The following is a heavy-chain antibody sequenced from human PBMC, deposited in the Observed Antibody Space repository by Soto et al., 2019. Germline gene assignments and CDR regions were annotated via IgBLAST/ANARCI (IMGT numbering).Heavy chain of an antibody. CDR2: IYSGGST. CDR3: ARDVGYSSSSDRHYYYYYGMDV. V-gene: IGHV3-66*01. CDR1: GCTVRSNY. Sequence: GGSLRLSRAAAGCTVRSNYISWVRKAQGKGLEWVSVIYSGGSTYYADSVKGRFTISRDNSKNTLYLQMNSLRAEDTAVYYCARDVGYSSSSDRHYYYYYGMDVWGQGTTVTVSS. J-gene: IGHJ6*02. D-gene: IGHD6-6*01.